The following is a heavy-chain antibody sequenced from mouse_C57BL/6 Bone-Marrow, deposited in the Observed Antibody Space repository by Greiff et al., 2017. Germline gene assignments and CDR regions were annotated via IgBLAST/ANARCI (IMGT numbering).Heavy chain of an antibody. J-gene: IGHJ2*01. CDR3: AGWLLRGY. V-gene: IGHV1-64*01. CDR1: GYTFTSYW. Sequence: VQLQQPGAELVKPGASVKLSCKASGYTFTSYWMHWVKQRPGQGLEWIGMIHPNSGSTNYNEKFKSKDTLTVDKSSSTAYMQLSSLTSEDSAVYYCAGWLLRGYWGQGTTLTVSS. CDR2: IHPNSGST. D-gene: IGHD2-3*01.